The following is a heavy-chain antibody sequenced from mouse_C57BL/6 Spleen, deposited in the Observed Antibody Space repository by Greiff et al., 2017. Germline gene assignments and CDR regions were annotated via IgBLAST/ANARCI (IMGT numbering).Heavy chain of an antibody. CDR3: AWKLDGTLDY. Sequence: ELQLVESGGGLVKPGGSLKLSCAASGFTFSDYGMHWVRQAPEKGLEWVAYISSGSSTIYYADTVKGRFTISRDNAKNTLFLQMTSLRSETTAMYYCAWKLDGTLDYWGQGTTLTVSS. CDR1: GFTFSDYG. D-gene: IGHD1-1*01. J-gene: IGHJ2*01. V-gene: IGHV5-17*01. CDR2: ISSGSSTI.